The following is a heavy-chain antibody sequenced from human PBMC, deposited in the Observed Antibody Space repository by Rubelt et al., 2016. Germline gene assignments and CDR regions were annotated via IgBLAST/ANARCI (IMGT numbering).Heavy chain of an antibody. CDR3: ARAPVVPAAIYYYYYGMDV. J-gene: IGHJ6*02. CDR2: INWNGGST. Sequence: PGKGLEWVSGINWNGGSTGYADSVKGRFTISRDNAKNSLYLQMNSLRAEDTAVYYCARAPVVPAAIYYYYYGMDVWGQGTTVTVSS. D-gene: IGHD2-2*01. V-gene: IGHV3-20*03.